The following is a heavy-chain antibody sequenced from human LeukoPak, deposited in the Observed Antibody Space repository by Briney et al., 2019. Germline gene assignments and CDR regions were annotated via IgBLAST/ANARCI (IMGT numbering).Heavy chain of an antibody. Sequence: PGGSLRLSCAASGFTFSSYAMSWVRQAPGKGLEWVSAISDSGGSTYYADSVKGRFTISRDNSRSTLYLQMNSLRAEDTAVYYCAKMGDYGANSGILYWGQGTLVTASS. D-gene: IGHD4-23*01. V-gene: IGHV3-23*01. J-gene: IGHJ4*02. CDR2: ISDSGGST. CDR3: AKMGDYGANSGILY. CDR1: GFTFSSYA.